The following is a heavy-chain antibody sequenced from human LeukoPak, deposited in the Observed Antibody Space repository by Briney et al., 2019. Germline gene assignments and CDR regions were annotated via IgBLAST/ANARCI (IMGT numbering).Heavy chain of an antibody. Sequence: PGGSLRLSCAASGFTFSSYSMTWVRQAPGKGLEWVSYINSGGGTIYYADSVKGRFTISRDNARNSLSLQMNSLRGEDTAVYYCARATNSGSGLTRNFDYWGQGTLVTVSS. D-gene: IGHD3-10*01. CDR3: ARATNSGSGLTRNFDY. CDR2: INSGGGTI. J-gene: IGHJ4*02. V-gene: IGHV3-48*01. CDR1: GFTFSSYS.